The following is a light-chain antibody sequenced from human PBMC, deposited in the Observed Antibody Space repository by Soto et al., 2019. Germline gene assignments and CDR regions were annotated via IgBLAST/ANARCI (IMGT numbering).Light chain of an antibody. J-gene: IGLJ1*01. CDR2: EVT. V-gene: IGLV2-14*01. CDR3: NSQTRSGIRV. Sequence: QSVLTQPASVSGSPGQSITISCTGTSSDIGGSNHVSWYRHHPGKAPKLIIYEVTYRPSGVSNRFSGSKSGYTASLTVSGLQPEDEADYYSNSQTRSGIRVFGPGPKLTVL. CDR1: SSDIGGSNH.